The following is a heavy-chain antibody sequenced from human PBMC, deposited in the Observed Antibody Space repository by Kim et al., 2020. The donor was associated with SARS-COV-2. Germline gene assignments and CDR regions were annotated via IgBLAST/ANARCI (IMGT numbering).Heavy chain of an antibody. Sequence: SETLSLTCAVSGGSISSSNWWSWVRQPPGKGLEWIGEIYHSGSTNYNPSLKSRVTISVDKSKNQFSLKLSSVTAADTAVYYCARAEYSSSWYGGSRYYYYYGMDVWGQGTTVTVSS. V-gene: IGHV4-4*02. CDR3: ARAEYSSSWYGGSRYYYYYGMDV. CDR2: IYHSGST. J-gene: IGHJ6*02. CDR1: GGSISSSNW. D-gene: IGHD6-13*01.